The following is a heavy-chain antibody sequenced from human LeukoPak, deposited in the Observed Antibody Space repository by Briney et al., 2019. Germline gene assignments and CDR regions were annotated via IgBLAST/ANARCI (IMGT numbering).Heavy chain of an antibody. V-gene: IGHV1-2*02. CDR1: GYTFTASF. CDR3: ATDNSGFGY. D-gene: IGHD5-12*01. J-gene: IGHJ4*02. Sequence: ASVKVSCKTFGYTFTASFIHWVRQAPGQGLEWMGWINPNRGGTSYAQRFQGRVTMTRDTSISTAYMELSSLTSDDTAMYYCATDNSGFGYWGQGTLVTVSS. CDR2: INPNRGGT.